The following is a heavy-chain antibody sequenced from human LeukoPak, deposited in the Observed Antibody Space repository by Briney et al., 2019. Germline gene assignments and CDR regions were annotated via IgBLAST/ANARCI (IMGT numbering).Heavy chain of an antibody. J-gene: IGHJ4*02. CDR1: GFRFSDYY. Sequence: GGSLRPSCAASGFRFSDYYMSWIRQAPGKGLEWVSDISDSSSTIHYADSVNGRFTISRDNAKNSLYLQMNSLRAEDTAVYYCARERGYGSGTFDYWGQGIQVTTSS. V-gene: IGHV3-11*01. CDR2: ISDSSSTI. D-gene: IGHD3-10*01. CDR3: ARERGYGSGTFDY.